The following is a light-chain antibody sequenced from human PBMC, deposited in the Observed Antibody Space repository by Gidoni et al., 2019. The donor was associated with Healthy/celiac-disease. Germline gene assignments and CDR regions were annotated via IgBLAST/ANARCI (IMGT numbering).Light chain of an antibody. J-gene: IGKJ4*01. Sequence: DIQMTQSPSVRSASVGDRVTITCRASQGISSYLACYQQTPGKAPKLLIYAASTLQSGVPSRFSGSGSGTEFTLTISSLQPEDFATYYCQQLNSYPSTFGGGTKVEIK. V-gene: IGKV1-9*01. CDR3: QQLNSYPST. CDR2: AAS. CDR1: QGISSY.